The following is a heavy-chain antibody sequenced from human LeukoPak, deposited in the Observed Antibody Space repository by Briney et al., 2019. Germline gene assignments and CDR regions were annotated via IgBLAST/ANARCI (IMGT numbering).Heavy chain of an antibody. J-gene: IGHJ5*02. CDR2: INPSGGST. D-gene: IGHD3-3*01. Sequence: ASVKVSCKASGYTFTSYYMHRVRQAPGQGLEWMGIINPSGGSTSYAQKFQGRVTMTRDMSASTVYMELSSLRSEDTAVYYCAITAGLRFLEWSPTDRGFDPWGQGTLVTVSS. CDR3: AITAGLRFLEWSPTDRGFDP. CDR1: GYTFTSYY. V-gene: IGHV1-46*01.